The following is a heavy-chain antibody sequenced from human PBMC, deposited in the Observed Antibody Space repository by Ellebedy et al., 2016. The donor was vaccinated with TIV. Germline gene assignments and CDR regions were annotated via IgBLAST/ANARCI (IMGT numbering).Heavy chain of an antibody. D-gene: IGHD1-20*01. CDR1: GFTFSSYA. Sequence: GESLKISXAASGFTFSSYAMHWVRQAPGKGLEWVAVISYDGSNKYYADSVKGRFTISRDNSKNTLYLQMNSLRAEDTAVYYCANKEYNWNDGSGDYWGQGTLVTVSS. J-gene: IGHJ4*02. CDR3: ANKEYNWNDGSGDY. V-gene: IGHV3-30-3*01. CDR2: ISYDGSNK.